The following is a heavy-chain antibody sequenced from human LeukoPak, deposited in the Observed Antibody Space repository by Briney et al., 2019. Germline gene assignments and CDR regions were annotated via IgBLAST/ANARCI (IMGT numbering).Heavy chain of an antibody. CDR2: ISWNSGSI. D-gene: IGHD1-26*01. CDR3: AKDLVGATLEYYFDY. J-gene: IGHJ4*02. Sequence: PGGSLRLSCAASGFTFDDYAMHWVRQAPGKGLEWVSGISWNSGSIGYADSVKGRFTIFRDNSKNTLYLQMNSLRADETAVYYCAKDLVGATLEYYFDYWGQGTLVTVSS. CDR1: GFTFDDYA. V-gene: IGHV3-9*01.